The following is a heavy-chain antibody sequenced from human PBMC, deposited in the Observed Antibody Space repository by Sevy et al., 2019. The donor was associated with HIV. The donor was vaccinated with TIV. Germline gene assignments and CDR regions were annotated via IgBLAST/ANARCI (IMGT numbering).Heavy chain of an antibody. CDR1: GYTFTGYY. V-gene: IGHV1-2*06. Sequence: ASVKVSCKASGYTFTGYYIHWVRQAPGQGLERMGRINPTSGGTNYAQKFQGRVTMTRDTSISTAYMDLSRLKSDDTAVYYCATEWDWGQGTMVTVSS. CDR3: ATEWD. D-gene: IGHD1-26*01. J-gene: IGHJ3*01. CDR2: INPTSGGT.